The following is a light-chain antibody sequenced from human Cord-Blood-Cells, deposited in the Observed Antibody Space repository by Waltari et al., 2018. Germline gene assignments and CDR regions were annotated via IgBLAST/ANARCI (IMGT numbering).Light chain of an antibody. CDR3: QQYNSYSRT. J-gene: IGKJ1*01. CDR2: KAS. Sequence: DIQMTQFPSTLSASVGDRVTITCRSSPSISSWLAWYQQKPGNAPKLLIYKASSLESGVPSRFSGSGSGTEFTLTISSLQPDDFATYYCQQYNSYSRTFGQGTKVEIK. CDR1: PSISSW. V-gene: IGKV1-5*03.